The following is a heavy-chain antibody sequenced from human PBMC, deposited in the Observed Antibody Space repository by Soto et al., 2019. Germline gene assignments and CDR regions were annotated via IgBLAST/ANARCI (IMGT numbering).Heavy chain of an antibody. V-gene: IGHV3-73*01. CDR3: TRPLYYDFWSGYYTGGY. CDR2: IRSKANSYAT. Sequence: EVQLVESGGGLVQPGGSLNLSCAASGFTFSGSAMHWVRQASGKGLEWVGRIRSKANSYATAYAASVKGRFTIPKDDPKNTAYLRMNGLKSEDTAVYYCTRPLYYDFWSGYYTGGYCGQGTLDTVSS. D-gene: IGHD3-3*01. J-gene: IGHJ4*02. CDR1: GFTFSGSA.